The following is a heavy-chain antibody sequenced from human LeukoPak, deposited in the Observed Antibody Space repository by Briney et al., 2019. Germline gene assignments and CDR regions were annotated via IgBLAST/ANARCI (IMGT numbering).Heavy chain of an antibody. Sequence: GGSLRLSCAASGFTFSSYAMHWVRQAPGKGLEWVAVISYDGSNKYYADSVKGRLTISRDNSKSALYLQMNSLRAEDTAVYFCARGGGGYNSIDYWGQGTLVTVSS. CDR3: ARGGGGYNSIDY. D-gene: IGHD5-24*01. CDR2: ISYDGSNK. V-gene: IGHV3-30*04. J-gene: IGHJ4*02. CDR1: GFTFSSYA.